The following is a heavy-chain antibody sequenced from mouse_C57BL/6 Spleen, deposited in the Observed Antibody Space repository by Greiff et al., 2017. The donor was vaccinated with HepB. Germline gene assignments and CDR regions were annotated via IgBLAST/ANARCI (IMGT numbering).Heavy chain of an antibody. V-gene: IGHV5-4*01. Sequence: EVKLMESGGGLVKPGGSLKLSCAASGFTFSSYAMSWVRQTPEKRLEWVATISDGGSYTYYPDNVKGRFTISRDNAKNNLYLQMSHLKSEDTAMYYCARDQGYGYDGYYFDYWGQGTTLTVSS. CDR1: GFTFSSYA. CDR3: ARDQGYGYDGYYFDY. D-gene: IGHD2-2*01. CDR2: ISDGGSYT. J-gene: IGHJ2*01.